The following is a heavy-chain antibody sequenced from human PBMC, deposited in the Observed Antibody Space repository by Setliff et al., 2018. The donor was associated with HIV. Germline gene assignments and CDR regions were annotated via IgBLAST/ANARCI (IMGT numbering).Heavy chain of an antibody. D-gene: IGHD2-15*01. V-gene: IGHV3-21*01. CDR3: ARSQGIGNYHWDI. CDR1: GFTFSTYC. J-gene: IGHJ6*03. CDR2: ISYGSTWV. Sequence: GGSLRLSCAASGFTFSTYCMNWVRQAPGKGLEWVSSISYGSTWVYYSDSVKGRFTISRDDAKNSLFLQVDSLTAEDTAVYYCARSQGIGNYHWDIWGKGTTVTVSS.